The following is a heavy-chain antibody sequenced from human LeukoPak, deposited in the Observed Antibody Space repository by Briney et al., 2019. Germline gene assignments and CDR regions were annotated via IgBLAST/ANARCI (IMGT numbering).Heavy chain of an antibody. CDR3: ARVLPGGTYHYVPLRWFDP. V-gene: IGHV4-34*01. CDR1: GGAFRNYY. D-gene: IGHD1-1*01. CDR2: NNHSGST. J-gene: IGHJ5*02. Sequence: YPSETPSPPLAVYGGAFRNYYWSWIRPPPGKGPGWVGGNNHSGSTNYNPSLKGRVTISVDTSKNQFSLNLRSVTAADTAVYYCARVLPGGTYHYVPLRWFDPWGQGTLVTVSS.